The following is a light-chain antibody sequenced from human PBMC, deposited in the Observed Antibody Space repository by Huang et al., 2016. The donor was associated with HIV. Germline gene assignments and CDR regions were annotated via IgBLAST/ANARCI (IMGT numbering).Light chain of an antibody. CDR1: QSISSN. Sequence: ELVMTQSQATLSVSPGERVTLSCRASQSISSNFAWYQQKPGQSPRHLIYGASTRVTVIPARFSGSGCGTECTLTISSLQSVDFAVYYCQKYNHWPRSFGPGTKLEIK. CDR3: QKYNHWPRS. V-gene: IGKV3-15*01. CDR2: GAS. J-gene: IGKJ2*03.